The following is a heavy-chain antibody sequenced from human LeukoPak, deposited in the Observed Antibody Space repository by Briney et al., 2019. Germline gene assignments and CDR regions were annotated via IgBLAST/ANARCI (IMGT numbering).Heavy chain of an antibody. Sequence: ASVKVSCKASGYTFTSYGISWVRQAPGQGLEWMGWISAYNGNTNYAQKLQGRVTMTTDTSTSTAYMELRSLRSDDTAVYYCARQFGTVTSNWFGPWGQGTLVTVSS. D-gene: IGHD4-11*01. CDR3: ARQFGTVTSNWFGP. V-gene: IGHV1-18*01. J-gene: IGHJ5*02. CDR2: ISAYNGNT. CDR1: GYTFTSYG.